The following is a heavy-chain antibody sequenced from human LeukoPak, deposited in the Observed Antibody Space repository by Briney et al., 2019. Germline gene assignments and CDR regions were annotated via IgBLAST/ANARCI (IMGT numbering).Heavy chain of an antibody. Sequence: ASVKVSCKASGYTFTSYDINWVRQATGQGLKWMGWMNPNSGNTGYAQKFQGRVTMTRNTSISTAYMELSSLRSEDTAVYYCASSSIVATPWGAFDIWGQGTMVTVSS. CDR2: MNPNSGNT. CDR1: GYTFTSYD. V-gene: IGHV1-8*01. D-gene: IGHD5-12*01. CDR3: ASSSIVATPWGAFDI. J-gene: IGHJ3*02.